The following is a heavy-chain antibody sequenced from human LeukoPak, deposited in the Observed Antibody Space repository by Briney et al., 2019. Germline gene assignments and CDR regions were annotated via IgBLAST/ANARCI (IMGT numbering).Heavy chain of an antibody. D-gene: IGHD3-10*01. V-gene: IGHV1-69*13. CDR1: GGTFSSYA. CDR2: IIPIFGTA. CDR3: ARDLRVSGNYYYGMDV. J-gene: IGHJ6*02. Sequence: ASVKVSCKASGGTFSSYAISWVRQAPGQGLEWMGGIIPIFGTANYAQKFQGRVTITADESTSTAYMELSRLRSDDTAVYYCARDLRVSGNYYYGMDVWGQGTTVTVSS.